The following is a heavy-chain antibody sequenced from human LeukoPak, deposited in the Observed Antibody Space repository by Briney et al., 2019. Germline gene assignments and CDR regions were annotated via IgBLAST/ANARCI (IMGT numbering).Heavy chain of an antibody. V-gene: IGHV3-23*01. CDR2: ISGDSRAI. Sequence: PGGSLRLSCVASGFTFSNYGMSWVRQAPGKGLEWVSGISGDSRAIDYAAPVKGRFTISRDNSRNTLYAQMNSLRADYTAVYFCAKRLGAPRAFDYWGQGTLVTVSS. CDR3: AKRLGAPRAFDY. CDR1: GFTFSNYG. D-gene: IGHD4/OR15-4a*01. J-gene: IGHJ4*02.